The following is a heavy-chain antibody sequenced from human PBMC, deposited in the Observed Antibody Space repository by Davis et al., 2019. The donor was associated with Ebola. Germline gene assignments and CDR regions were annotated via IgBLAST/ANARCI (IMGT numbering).Heavy chain of an antibody. V-gene: IGHV5-10-1*01. Sequence: GESLKISCQGSGYSFSNYYIYWVRQMPGKGLEWMGRIDPSDSYANYGPSFEGHVTISLDKSINTAYLQWSGLKASDTAIYFCARGDFLAAAGYYFDFWGQGTLVTVSS. J-gene: IGHJ4*02. CDR2: IDPSDSYA. CDR1: GYSFSNYY. D-gene: IGHD6-25*01. CDR3: ARGDFLAAAGYYFDF.